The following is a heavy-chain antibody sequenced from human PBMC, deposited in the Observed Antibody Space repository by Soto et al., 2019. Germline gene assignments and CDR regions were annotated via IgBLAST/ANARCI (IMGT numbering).Heavy chain of an antibody. V-gene: IGHV1-18*01. CDR1: GYTFTSSG. Sequence: ASVKVSCKASGYTFTSSGIGWVRQAPGQGLEWMGWISAYNGNTNYAQKLKGRVTMTTATSTNTVFLELRSLKSDDTAIYYCARDRLRGYDSSGFYSWGQGTRVTVSS. CDR3: ARDRLRGYDSSGFYS. CDR2: ISAYNGNT. J-gene: IGHJ4*02. D-gene: IGHD3-22*01.